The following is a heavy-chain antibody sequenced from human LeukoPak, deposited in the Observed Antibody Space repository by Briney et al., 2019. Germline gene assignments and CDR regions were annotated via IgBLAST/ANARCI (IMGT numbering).Heavy chain of an antibody. V-gene: IGHV3-53*01. CDR3: ARDFGSGGYHY. CDR1: GFTFSSYS. CDR2: VYNDGRT. Sequence: GGSLRLSCAASGFTFSSYSMNWVRQAPGKGLEWVSVVYNDGRTYYADSVKGRFTISRDNSKSTLYLQMNSLTVSDTAVYYCARDFGSGGYHYWGQGTLVTVSS. D-gene: IGHD3-10*01. J-gene: IGHJ4*02.